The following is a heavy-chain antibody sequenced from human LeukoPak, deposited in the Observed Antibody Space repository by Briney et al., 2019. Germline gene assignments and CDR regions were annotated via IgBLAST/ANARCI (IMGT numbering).Heavy chain of an antibody. J-gene: IGHJ4*02. CDR3: AKRGVVIRAVIIVGFHKEAYYCDY. D-gene: IGHD3-10*01. V-gene: IGHV3-23*01. Sequence: QPGGSLRLSCAVSGITLSNYGMSWVRQAPGKGLEWVAGLSDSGGSTNYEDSVKGRFTVSRDNPRNPLYLQMNSLGAEDTAVYFCAKRGVVIRAVIIVGFHKEAYYCDYWGQGALVTVSS. CDR2: LSDSGGST. CDR1: GITLSNYG.